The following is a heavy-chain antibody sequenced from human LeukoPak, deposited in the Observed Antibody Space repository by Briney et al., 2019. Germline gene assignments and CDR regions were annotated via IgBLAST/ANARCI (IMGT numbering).Heavy chain of an antibody. CDR2: MNPNSGNT. J-gene: IGHJ3*02. CDR1: GYTFTSYD. Sequence: GASVKVSCKASGYTFTSYDINWVRQATGQGLEWMGWMNPNSGNTGYAQKFQGRVTMTRDTSISTAYMELSSLRSEDTAVYYCARDTTVPKKRGAGPFDIWGQGTMVTVSS. CDR3: ARDTTVPKKRGAGPFDI. V-gene: IGHV1-8*01. D-gene: IGHD4-17*01.